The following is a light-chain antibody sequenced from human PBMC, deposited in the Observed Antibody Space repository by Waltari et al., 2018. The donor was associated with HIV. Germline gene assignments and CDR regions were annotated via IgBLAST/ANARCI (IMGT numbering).Light chain of an antibody. Sequence: QSALTQPPSASGSPGQSVAISCTGSSNDIGTYNFVSWYQHHPGKAPQLLIYDVTRRPPGLPERFSGTKAGYTASRTVADLQVEDEADYYCVSYTEKDTFLLVGGGTKLAV. J-gene: IGLJ2*01. V-gene: IGLV2-8*01. CDR2: DVT. CDR1: SNDIGTYNF. CDR3: VSYTEKDTFLL.